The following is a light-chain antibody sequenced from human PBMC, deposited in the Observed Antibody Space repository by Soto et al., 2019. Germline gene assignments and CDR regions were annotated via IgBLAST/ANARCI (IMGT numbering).Light chain of an antibody. CDR1: QSISSY. Sequence: MSQSAASVSATKGDRVTITCRARQSISSYLNWYQQKQGKAPQLLIYAASSLQSGVPSRFSGSGSGTDFTITISSLQPEDFATYYCQQSYSTPRTFGQGTNV. V-gene: IGKV1-39*01. CDR2: AAS. J-gene: IGKJ1*01. CDR3: QQSYSTPRT.